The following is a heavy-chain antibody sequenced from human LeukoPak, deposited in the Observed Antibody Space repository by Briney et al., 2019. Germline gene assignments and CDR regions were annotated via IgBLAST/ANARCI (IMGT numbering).Heavy chain of an antibody. CDR2: INAGNGNT. D-gene: IGHD3-10*01. V-gene: IGHV1-3*01. CDR1: GYTFTNYV. Sequence: ASVKVSCKASGYTFTNYVIHWVRQAPGQRLEWMGWINAGNGNTEYSQNLQDRVTITRDTSATTAYMELSSLRSEDTAVYYCARGSYFYGSGSFMGSDYWGQGTLVTVSS. J-gene: IGHJ4*02. CDR3: ARGSYFYGSGSFMGSDY.